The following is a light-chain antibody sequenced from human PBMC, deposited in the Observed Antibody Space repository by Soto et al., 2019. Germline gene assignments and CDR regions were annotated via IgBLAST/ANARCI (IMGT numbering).Light chain of an antibody. CDR3: ATRDERLSGRV. J-gene: IGLJ3*02. Sequence: QSVLTQPPSASGTPGQRVTISCSGSISNVGTNHVNWYQQLPGTAPKLLIYSDNQRPSGVPDRFSGSKSGTSASLAISGLQSEDEADYYCATRDERLSGRVFGGGTKVTVL. CDR2: SDN. V-gene: IGLV1-44*01. CDR1: ISNVGTNH.